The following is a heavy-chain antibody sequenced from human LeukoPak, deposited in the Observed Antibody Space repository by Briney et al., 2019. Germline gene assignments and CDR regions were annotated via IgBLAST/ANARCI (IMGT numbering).Heavy chain of an antibody. Sequence: PSETLSLTCIVSGGSISSNYWSWIRQPPGKGLDWIGYIYYTGSTNYNPSLKSRVTISVDTSKNQLSLKLRSVTAADTAVYYCARQDSGTYLNPLDIWGQGTVVTVSS. CDR3: ARQDSGTYLNPLDI. CDR2: IYYTGST. J-gene: IGHJ3*02. D-gene: IGHD1-26*01. CDR1: GGSISSNY. V-gene: IGHV4-59*08.